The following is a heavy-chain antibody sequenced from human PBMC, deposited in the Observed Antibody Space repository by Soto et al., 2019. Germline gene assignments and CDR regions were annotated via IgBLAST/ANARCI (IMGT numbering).Heavy chain of an antibody. J-gene: IGHJ4*02. CDR3: AISVRCSGGSCYQYFDY. CDR2: ISWDGGST. D-gene: IGHD2-15*01. V-gene: IGHV3-43*01. Sequence: GSLRLSCAASGFTFDDYTMHWVRQAPGKGLEWVSLISWDGGSTYYADSVKGRFTISRDNSKNSLYLQMNSLRTEDTALYYCAISVRCSGGSCYQYFDYWGQGTLVTVSS. CDR1: GFTFDDYT.